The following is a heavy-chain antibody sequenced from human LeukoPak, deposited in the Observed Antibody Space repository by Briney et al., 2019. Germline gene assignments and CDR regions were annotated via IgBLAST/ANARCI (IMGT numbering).Heavy chain of an antibody. V-gene: IGHV4-59*01. Sequence: PSETLSLTCTVSGGSISSYYWSWIRQPPGKGLEWIGYIYYSGSTNYNPSLKSRVTISVDTSKNQFSLKLSSVTAADTAVYYCARTAAGTGGFDYWGQGTLVTVSS. CDR1: GGSISSYY. CDR3: ARTAAGTGGFDY. CDR2: IYYSGST. J-gene: IGHJ4*02. D-gene: IGHD6-13*01.